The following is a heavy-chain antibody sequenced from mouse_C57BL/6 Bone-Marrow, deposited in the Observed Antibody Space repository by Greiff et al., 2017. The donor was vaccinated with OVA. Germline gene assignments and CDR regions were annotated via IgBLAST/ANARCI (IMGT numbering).Heavy chain of an antibody. CDR1: GYSITSGYY. V-gene: IGHV3-6*01. CDR3: ARDDGYYNYYAMDY. D-gene: IGHD2-3*01. CDR2: ISYDGSN. J-gene: IGHJ4*01. Sequence: EVQLQESGPGLVKPSQSLSLTCSVTGYSITSGYYWNWIRQFPGNKLEWMGYISYDGSNNYNPSLKNRISITRDTSTNQFFLKLNSVTTEDTATYYCARDDGYYNYYAMDYWGQGTSVTVSS.